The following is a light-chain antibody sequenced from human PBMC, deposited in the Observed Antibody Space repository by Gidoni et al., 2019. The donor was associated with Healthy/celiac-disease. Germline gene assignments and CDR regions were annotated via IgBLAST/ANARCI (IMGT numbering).Light chain of an antibody. J-gene: IGKJ1*01. CDR2: GAS. V-gene: IGKV3-15*01. CDR1: QSVSSN. CDR3: QQYNNWPPWT. Sequence: EIVMTQSPATLAVSPGERATLSCRASQSVSSNLAGYPQTPGQAPRLLIYGASTRATGIPARFSGSGSGTEFPLTIRSLQSEDFAVYYCQQYNNWPPWTFGQGTKVEIK.